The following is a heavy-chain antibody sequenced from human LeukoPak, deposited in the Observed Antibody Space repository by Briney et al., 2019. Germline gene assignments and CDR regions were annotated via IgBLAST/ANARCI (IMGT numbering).Heavy chain of an antibody. Sequence: SETLSLTCTVSGYSISSGYYWGWIRQPPGKGLEWIGSIYHSGSTYYNPSLKSRVTISVDTSKNQFSLKLSSVTAADTAVYYCARSRSIAARVYFDYWGQGTLVTVSS. V-gene: IGHV4-38-2*02. D-gene: IGHD6-6*01. CDR2: IYHSGST. CDR3: ARSRSIAARVYFDY. CDR1: GYSISSGYY. J-gene: IGHJ4*02.